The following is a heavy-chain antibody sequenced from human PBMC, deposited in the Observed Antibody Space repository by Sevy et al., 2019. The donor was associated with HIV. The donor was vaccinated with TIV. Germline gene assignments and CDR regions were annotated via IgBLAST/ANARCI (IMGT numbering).Heavy chain of an antibody. Sequence: GGSLRLSCAASGFTFSNYAMHWVRQAPGKGLEWLAVISYDGSNKYYADSVKGRFIISRDNSKNTLYLQMSSLRAEDTAVYNCASARVSGSYNAEDYWGQRTLVTVSS. CDR2: ISYDGSNK. CDR3: ASARVSGSYNAEDY. V-gene: IGHV3-30-3*01. D-gene: IGHD3-10*01. CDR1: GFTFSNYA. J-gene: IGHJ4*02.